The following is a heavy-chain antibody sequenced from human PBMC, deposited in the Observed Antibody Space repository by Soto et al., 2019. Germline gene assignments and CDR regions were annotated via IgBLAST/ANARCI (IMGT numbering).Heavy chain of an antibody. J-gene: IGHJ3*02. V-gene: IGHV4-59*08. Sequence: QVQLQESGPGLVKPSETLSLTCTVSGGSISSYYWSWIRQPPGKGLEWIGYIYYSGSTNYNPSLKSRLTISVDTSKNQLSLKLSSVTAADTAVYYCARHTVNAGIDAFDNWGQGTMITVS. D-gene: IGHD4-17*01. CDR3: ARHTVNAGIDAFDN. CDR2: IYYSGST. CDR1: GGSISSYY.